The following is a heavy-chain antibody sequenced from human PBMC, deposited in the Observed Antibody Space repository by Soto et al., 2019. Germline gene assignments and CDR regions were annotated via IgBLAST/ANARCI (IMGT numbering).Heavy chain of an antibody. CDR2: INAKNGDT. D-gene: IGHD1-26*01. CDR3: VRDRDSDTWPSRDV. J-gene: IGHJ6*02. CDR1: GYSFTRNG. Sequence: QVHLVQSGAELKKPGASVRVSCKASGYSFTRNGISWVRQAPGQGLEWMGWINAKNGDTNYAQKFQGRVIMTTDTSTSTAYMELRSLRSDDTAVYYCVRDRDSDTWPSRDVWGQGTTVTVSS. V-gene: IGHV1-18*01.